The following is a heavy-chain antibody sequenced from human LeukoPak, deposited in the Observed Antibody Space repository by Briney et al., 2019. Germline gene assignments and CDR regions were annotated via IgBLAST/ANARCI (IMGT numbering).Heavy chain of an antibody. CDR3: AREDITMVRGAKHAFDI. D-gene: IGHD3-10*01. CDR1: GYTFTSYY. CDR2: INPSGGST. V-gene: IGHV1-46*01. J-gene: IGHJ3*02. Sequence: ASVKVSCKASGYTFTSYYMHWLRQAPGQGLEWMGIINPSGGSTSYAQKFQGRVTMTRDTSTSTVYMELSSLRSEDTAVYYCAREDITMVRGAKHAFDIWGQGTMVTVSS.